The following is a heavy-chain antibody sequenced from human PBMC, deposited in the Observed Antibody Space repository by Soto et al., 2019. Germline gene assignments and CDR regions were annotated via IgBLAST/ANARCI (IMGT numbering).Heavy chain of an antibody. V-gene: IGHV3-7*04. D-gene: IGHD5-12*01. CDR2: INPDGSAE. CDR1: GLNFNNAW. CDR3: GREKWLQPDY. J-gene: IGHJ4*02. Sequence: EVQLVESGGDLVQPGGSLRLTCVVSGLNFNNAWMNWVRQAPGKGLEWVANINPDGSAEGYVHSVRGRFTISRDNAKNSLYLQLNSLRADDAAVFYCGREKWLQPDYWRQGTLVTVS.